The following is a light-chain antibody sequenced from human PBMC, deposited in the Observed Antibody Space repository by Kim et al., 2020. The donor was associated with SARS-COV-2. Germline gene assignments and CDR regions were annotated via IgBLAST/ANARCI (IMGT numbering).Light chain of an antibody. CDR3: QQYNDWWT. CDR2: GAS. Sequence: SGAPGESATLSRRASQSVSSNLAWDQQKPGQAPRLLIYGASTRATDIPPRFSGSGSGTEFTLTIDSLQSEDFAVYYCQQYNDWWTFGQGTKVDIK. V-gene: IGKV3-15*01. CDR1: QSVSSN. J-gene: IGKJ1*01.